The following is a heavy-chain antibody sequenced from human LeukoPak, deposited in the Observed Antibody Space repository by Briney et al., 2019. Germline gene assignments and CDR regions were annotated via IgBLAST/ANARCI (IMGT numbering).Heavy chain of an antibody. CDR1: GFTFSSYW. Sequence: GGSLRLSCAASGFTFSSYWMSWVRQAPGKGLEWVANIKQDGSEKYYVDSVKGRFTISRDNAKNSLYLQMNSLRAEDTAVYYCARERERVGFCSGGSCPSYDYWGQGTLVTVSS. D-gene: IGHD2-15*01. V-gene: IGHV3-7*01. J-gene: IGHJ4*02. CDR2: IKQDGSEK. CDR3: ARERERVGFCSGGSCPSYDY.